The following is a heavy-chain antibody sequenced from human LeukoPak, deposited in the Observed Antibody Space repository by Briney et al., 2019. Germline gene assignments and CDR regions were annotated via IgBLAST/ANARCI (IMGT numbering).Heavy chain of an antibody. CDR3: SRDPRSLDY. V-gene: IGHV3-11*01. Sequence: GGSLRLSCAASGFTFTDVYMSWIRQSPGKRLEWLAYISPNSADISYADSVKGRFTISRDNAKNSLYLQMNSLRVEDTGIYYCSRDPRSLDYWGQGALVTVSS. CDR1: GFTFTDVY. CDR2: ISPNSADI. J-gene: IGHJ4*02.